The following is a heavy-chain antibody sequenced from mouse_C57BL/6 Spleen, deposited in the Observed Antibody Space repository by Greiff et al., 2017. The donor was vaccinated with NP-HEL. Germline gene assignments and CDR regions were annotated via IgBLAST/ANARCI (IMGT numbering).Heavy chain of an antibody. D-gene: IGHD4-1*01. V-gene: IGHV5-17*01. J-gene: IGHJ3*01. CDR2: ISSGSSTI. Sequence: EVHLVESGGGLVKPGGSLKLSCAASGFTFSDYGMHWVRQAPEKGLEWVAYISSGSSTIYYADTVKGRFTISRDNAKNTLFLQMTSLRSEDTASDYCARKTGTSWFAYWGQGTLVTVSA. CDR1: GFTFSDYG. CDR3: ARKTGTSWFAY.